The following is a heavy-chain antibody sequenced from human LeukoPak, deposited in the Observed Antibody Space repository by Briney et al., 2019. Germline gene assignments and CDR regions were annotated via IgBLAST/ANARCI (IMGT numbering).Heavy chain of an antibody. J-gene: IGHJ4*02. CDR3: ALEFRTPYAVFDY. CDR2: IIPIFGTA. D-gene: IGHD2-2*01. Sequence: SVKVSCKASGGTFSSYAISWVRQAPGQGLEWMGGIIPIFGTANYAQKFQGRVTITADESTTTVYMELNSLRSEDTAVYYCALEFRTPYAVFDYWGQGTLVTVSS. CDR1: GGTFSSYA. V-gene: IGHV1-69*01.